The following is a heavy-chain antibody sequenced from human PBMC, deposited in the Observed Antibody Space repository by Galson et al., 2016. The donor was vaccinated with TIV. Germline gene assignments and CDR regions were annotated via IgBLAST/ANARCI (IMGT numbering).Heavy chain of an antibody. CDR2: IRYDGSNT. J-gene: IGHJ6*03. CDR1: GFSFSAYG. V-gene: IGHV3-30*02. CDR3: AKDFFYSSVSGYYYYYMDV. Sequence: SLRLSCAASGFSFSAYGMHWVRQAPGKGLEWVAFIRYDGSNTFYADSVKGRFTFSRDNSKNTLYLQMNNLRVDDTAVFYCAKDFFYSSVSGYYYYYMDVWGKGTTVTVS. D-gene: IGHD3-22*01.